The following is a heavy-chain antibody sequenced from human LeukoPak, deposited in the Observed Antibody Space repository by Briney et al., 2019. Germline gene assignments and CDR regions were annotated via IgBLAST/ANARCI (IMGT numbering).Heavy chain of an antibody. J-gene: IGHJ4*02. CDR1: GFIFSSYG. V-gene: IGHV3-23*01. D-gene: IGHD3-10*01. CDR2: ISGSGGST. CDR3: ARAPTYGPGSSFDY. Sequence: GGTLRLSCAASGFIFSSYGMSWVRQAPGKGLEWVSAISGSGGSTYYADSVKGRFTISRDNAKNSLYLQMNSLRAEDTAVYYCARAPTYGPGSSFDYWGQGTLVTVSS.